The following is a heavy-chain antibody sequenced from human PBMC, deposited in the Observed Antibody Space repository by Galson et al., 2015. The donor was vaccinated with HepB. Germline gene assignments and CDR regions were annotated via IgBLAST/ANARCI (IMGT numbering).Heavy chain of an antibody. V-gene: IGHV3-30-3*01. CDR3: ARGPLWGAVAGPFDY. CDR2: ISYDGSNK. CDR1: GFTFSSYA. D-gene: IGHD6-19*01. J-gene: IGHJ4*02. Sequence: SLRLSCAASGFTFSSYAMHWVRQAPGKGLEWVAVISYDGSNKYYADSVKGRFTISRDNSKNTLYLQMNSLRAEDTAVYYCARGPLWGAVAGPFDYWGQGTLVTVSS.